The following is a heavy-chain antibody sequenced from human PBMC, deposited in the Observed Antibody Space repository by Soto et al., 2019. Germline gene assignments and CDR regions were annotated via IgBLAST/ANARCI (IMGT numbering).Heavy chain of an antibody. D-gene: IGHD4-17*01. Sequence: QVQLVESGGGVVQPGRSLRLSCAASGFTFSSYGMHWVRQAPGKGLEWVAVISYDGSNKYYADSVKGLFTISRDNSKNTLYLQMYRRRAEETAVSYCGPWVGAFDDWGQATLVTFSS. CDR3: GPWVGAFDD. CDR1: GFTFSSYG. CDR2: ISYDGSNK. V-gene: IGHV3-30*03. J-gene: IGHJ4*02.